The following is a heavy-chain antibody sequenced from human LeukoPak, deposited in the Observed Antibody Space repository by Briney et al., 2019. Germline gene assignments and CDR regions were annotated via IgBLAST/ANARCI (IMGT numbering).Heavy chain of an antibody. D-gene: IGHD6-13*01. CDR1: GFTFSSYA. CDR3: ASKSTSIAAAGWYNWFDP. V-gene: IGHV3-30*04. J-gene: IGHJ5*02. CDR2: ISYDGSNK. Sequence: GGSLRLSCAASGFTFSSYAMHWVRQAPGKGLEWVAVISYDGSNKYYADSVKGRFTISRDNSKNTLYLQMNSLRAEDTAVYYCASKSTSIAAAGWYNWFDPWGQGTLVTVSS.